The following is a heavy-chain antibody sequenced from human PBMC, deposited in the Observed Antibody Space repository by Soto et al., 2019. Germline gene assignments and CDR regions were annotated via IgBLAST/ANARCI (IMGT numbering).Heavy chain of an antibody. CDR2: IYYSGST. D-gene: IGHD2-2*01. J-gene: IGHJ3*02. CDR1: GGSVSSGSYY. CDR3: AREEDCSSTSCYVGAFDI. Sequence: SETLSLTCTVSGGSVSSGSYYWSWIRQPPGKGLERIGYIYYSGSTNYNPSLKSRVTISVDTSKNLFSLKLSFVTAADTAVYYFAREEDCSSTSCYVGAFDIWGQGTMVTVSS. V-gene: IGHV4-61*01.